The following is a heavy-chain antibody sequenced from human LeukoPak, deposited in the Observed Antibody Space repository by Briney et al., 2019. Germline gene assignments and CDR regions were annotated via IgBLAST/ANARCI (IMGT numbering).Heavy chain of an antibody. Sequence: PSETLPLTCAVYGGSFSGYYWSWIRQPPGKGLEWIGEINHSGSTNYNPSLKSRVTISVDTSKNQFSLKLSSVTAADTAVYYCARARVMVYAIPPPYFQHWGQGTLVTVSS. CDR3: ARARVMVYAIPPPYFQH. V-gene: IGHV4-34*01. CDR1: GGSFSGYY. CDR2: INHSGST. D-gene: IGHD2-8*01. J-gene: IGHJ1*01.